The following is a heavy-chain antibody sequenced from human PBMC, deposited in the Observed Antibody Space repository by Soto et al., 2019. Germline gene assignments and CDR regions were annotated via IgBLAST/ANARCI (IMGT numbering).Heavy chain of an antibody. CDR1: GFTFSNAW. V-gene: IGHV3-15*07. CDR2: IKSKTDGGTT. Sequence: EVQLVESGGGLVKPGGSLRLSCAASGFTFSNAWMNWVRQAPGKGLEWVGRIKSKTDGGTTDYAAPVKVRFTISRDDSKNTLYLQMNSLKNEDKAVYYCTTTVYYDFWSGYYSHYYYYGMDVWGQGTTVTVSS. CDR3: TTTVYYDFWSGYYSHYYYYGMDV. D-gene: IGHD3-3*01. J-gene: IGHJ6*02.